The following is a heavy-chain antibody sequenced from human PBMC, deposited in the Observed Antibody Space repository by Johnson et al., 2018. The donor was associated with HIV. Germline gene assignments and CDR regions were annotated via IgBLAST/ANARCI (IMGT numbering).Heavy chain of an antibody. CDR3: ARGYYYDSSGNDDAFDI. CDR1: EFTFSSYA. J-gene: IGHJ3*02. CDR2: ISYDGSNK. V-gene: IGHV3-30*04. Sequence: QVQLVESGGGVVQPGRSLRLSCAASEFTFSSYAMHWVRQAPGKGLEWVAVISYDGSNKYYADSVKGRFTISRDNSKNTLYLQMNILRPEDTAVYYCARGYYYDSSGNDDAFDIWGQGTMVTVSS. D-gene: IGHD3-22*01.